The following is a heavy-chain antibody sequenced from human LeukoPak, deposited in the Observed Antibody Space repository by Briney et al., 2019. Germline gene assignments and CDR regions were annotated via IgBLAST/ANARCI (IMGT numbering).Heavy chain of an antibody. Sequence: ASVKVSCKASGYTFTGHYMHWVRQAPGQGLEWMGWINPSSGGTNYAQKFQGRVTMTRDTSISTAYMELSRLRSDDTAVYYCARVRGYDRGYNWFDPWGQGTLVTVSS. CDR3: ARVRGYDRGYNWFDP. CDR2: INPSSGGT. J-gene: IGHJ5*02. D-gene: IGHD5-12*01. V-gene: IGHV1-2*02. CDR1: GYTFTGHY.